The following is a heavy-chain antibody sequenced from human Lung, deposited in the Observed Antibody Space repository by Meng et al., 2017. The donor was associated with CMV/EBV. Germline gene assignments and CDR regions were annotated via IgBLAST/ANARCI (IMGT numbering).Heavy chain of an antibody. J-gene: IGHJ4*02. CDR2: ISYDGSNK. D-gene: IGHD6-19*01. V-gene: IGHV3-30-3*01. CDR1: GFTFSSYA. CDR3: ARDLIAYSSGRYGLYFEY. Sequence: SCAASGFTFSSYAMHWVRQAPGKGLEWVAVISYDGSNKYYADSVKGRFTISRDNSKNTLYLQMNSLRAEDTAVYYCARDLIAYSSGRYGLYFEYWXQGKXVTVSS.